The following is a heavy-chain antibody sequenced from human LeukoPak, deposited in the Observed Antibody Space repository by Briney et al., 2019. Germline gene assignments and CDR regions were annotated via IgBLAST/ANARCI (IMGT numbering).Heavy chain of an antibody. J-gene: IGHJ4*02. D-gene: IGHD3-3*01. Sequence: PSETLSLTCAVYGGSFSGYYWSWIRQPPGKGLEWIGEINHSGSTYYNPSLKSRVIMSVDTSKNQFSLRLTSVTAADTAIYYCARDRSGYFDFDYWGQGTLVTVSS. CDR2: INHSGST. CDR3: ARDRSGYFDFDY. CDR1: GGSFSGYY. V-gene: IGHV4-34*09.